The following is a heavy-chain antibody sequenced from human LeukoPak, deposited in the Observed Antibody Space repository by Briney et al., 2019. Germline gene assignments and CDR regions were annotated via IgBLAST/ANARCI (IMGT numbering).Heavy chain of an antibody. V-gene: IGHV3-9*01. D-gene: IGHD3-10*01. CDR2: ISWNSGSI. CDR3: ARDLMVRGVPSVPGGYGMDV. J-gene: IGHJ6*02. CDR1: GFTFDDYA. Sequence: GRSLRLSCAASGFTFDDYAMHWVRQAPGKGLEWVSGISWNSGSIGYADSVKGRFTISRDNAKNSLYLQMNSLRAEDTAVYYCARDLMVRGVPSVPGGYGMDVWGQGTTVTVSS.